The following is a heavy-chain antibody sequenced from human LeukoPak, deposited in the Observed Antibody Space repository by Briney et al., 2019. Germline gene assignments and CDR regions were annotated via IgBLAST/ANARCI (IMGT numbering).Heavy chain of an antibody. J-gene: IGHJ5*02. CDR3: AREHSMVFDP. CDR2: IYSGGST. Sequence: GGSLRLSCAASGFTVSSNYMSWVRQAPGKGLEWVSVIYSGGSTYYADSVKGRFTISRDNSENTLYLHMNSLRAEDTAIYYCAREHSMVFDPWGQGTLVTVSS. CDR1: GFTVSSNY. V-gene: IGHV3-66*01. D-gene: IGHD3-10*01.